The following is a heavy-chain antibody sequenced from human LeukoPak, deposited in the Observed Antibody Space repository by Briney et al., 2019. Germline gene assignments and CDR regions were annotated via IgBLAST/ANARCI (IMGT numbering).Heavy chain of an antibody. D-gene: IGHD5-12*01. CDR3: ARALVRATMVWYFDL. V-gene: IGHV4-34*01. CDR2: ISHSGST. J-gene: IGHJ2*01. CDR1: GGSFSGYY. Sequence: PSETLSLTCAVSGGSFSGYYWSWIRQPPGKGLELIGQISHSGSTNYSPSLKSRVTISVDTSKNQFSLNLSSVTAADTAVYYCARALVRATMVWYFDLWGRGTLVTVSS.